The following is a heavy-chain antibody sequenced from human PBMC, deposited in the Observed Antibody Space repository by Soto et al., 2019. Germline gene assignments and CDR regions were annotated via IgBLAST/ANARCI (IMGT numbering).Heavy chain of an antibody. Sequence: GGSLRLSCAASGFTLSSYAMSWVRQAPGKGLEWVSAISGSGGSTYYADSVKGRFTISRDNSKNTLYLQMNSLRAEDTAVYYCAKVWYYDILTGTPRWGQGTLVTVSS. CDR3: AKVWYYDILTGTPR. CDR2: ISGSGGST. V-gene: IGHV3-23*01. D-gene: IGHD3-9*01. J-gene: IGHJ4*02. CDR1: GFTLSSYA.